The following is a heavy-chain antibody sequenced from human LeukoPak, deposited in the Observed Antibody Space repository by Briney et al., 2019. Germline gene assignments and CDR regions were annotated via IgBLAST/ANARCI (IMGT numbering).Heavy chain of an antibody. CDR1: GFTFSSYW. D-gene: IGHD3-10*01. CDR2: ISYDGSNK. Sequence: PGGSLRLSCAASGFTFSSYWMSWVRQAPGKGLEWVAVISYDGSNKYYADSVKGRFTISRDNSKNTLYLQMNSLRAEDTAVYYCAVPRIGNYYGMDVWGQGTTVTVSS. V-gene: IGHV3-30*03. CDR3: AVPRIGNYYGMDV. J-gene: IGHJ6*02.